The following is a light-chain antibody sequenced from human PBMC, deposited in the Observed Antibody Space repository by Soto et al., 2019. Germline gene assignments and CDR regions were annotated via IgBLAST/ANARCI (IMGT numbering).Light chain of an antibody. CDR3: QQYNSYSWT. CDR1: QSLSSG. Sequence: EIPMTQSASSLSAYVGDRVTIXCRASQSLSSGIDCYQQKPRKAPKLLIYDASSLESGGPPRFSGSGSGTEFTRTISSLQPDDFATYYGQQYNSYSWTFGQGTKVDIK. CDR2: DAS. J-gene: IGKJ1*01. V-gene: IGKV1-5*01.